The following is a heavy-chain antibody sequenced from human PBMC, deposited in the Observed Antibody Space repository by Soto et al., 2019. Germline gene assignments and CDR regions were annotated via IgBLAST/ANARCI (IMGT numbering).Heavy chain of an antibody. Sequence: PGGSLRLSCAASGFTFSNYWMSWVRQAPGKGLEWVANIKQDGSQNYYVDSVKGRFTTSRDNTKNSFYLQMNSLRAEDTAVYYCAKDLGTTTPKPYYFDYWGQGTLVTVSS. V-gene: IGHV3-7*03. CDR1: GFTFSNYW. D-gene: IGHD1-1*01. CDR2: IKQDGSQN. CDR3: AKDLGTTTPKPYYFDY. J-gene: IGHJ4*02.